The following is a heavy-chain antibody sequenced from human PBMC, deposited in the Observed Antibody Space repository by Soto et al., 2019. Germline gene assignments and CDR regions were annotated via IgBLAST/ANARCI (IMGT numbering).Heavy chain of an antibody. CDR1: GGSISSGGYY. V-gene: IGHV4-31*03. J-gene: IGHJ5*02. CDR2: IYYSGST. Sequence: PSETLSLTCTVSGGSISSGGYYWSWIRQHPGKGLEWIGYIYYSGSTYYNPSLKSRVTISVDTSKNQFSLKLSSVTAADTAVYYCASHVATMGWFDPWGQGTLVTVSS. D-gene: IGHD5-12*01. CDR3: ASHVATMGWFDP.